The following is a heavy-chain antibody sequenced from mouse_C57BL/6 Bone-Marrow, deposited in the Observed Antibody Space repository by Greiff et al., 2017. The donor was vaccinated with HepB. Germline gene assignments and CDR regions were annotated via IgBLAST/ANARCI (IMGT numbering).Heavy chain of an antibody. V-gene: IGHV1-75*01. CDR2: IFPGSGST. J-gene: IGHJ4*01. D-gene: IGHD1-1*01. Sequence: VQRVESGPELVKPGASVKISCKASGYTFTDYYINWVKQRPGQGLEWIGWIFPGSGSTYYNEKFKGKATLTVDKSSSTAYMLLSSLTSEDSAVYFCARRGYGSSSYAMDYWGQGTSVTVSS. CDR1: GYTFTDYY. CDR3: ARRGYGSSSYAMDY.